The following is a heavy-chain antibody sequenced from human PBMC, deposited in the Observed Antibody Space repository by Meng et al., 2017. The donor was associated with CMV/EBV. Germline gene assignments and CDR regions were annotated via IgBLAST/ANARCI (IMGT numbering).Heavy chain of an antibody. Sequence: GESLKISCVVSGVTVSSNYMSWVRQAPGEGLEWVSLIYSIGTTYYADSVKGRFTISRDNSKNTLYLQMNSLRAEDTAVYYCARVLSSSSTYKYFQYGMDVWGQGTTVTVSS. CDR3: ARVLSSSSTYKYFQYGMDV. J-gene: IGHJ6*02. CDR1: GVTVSSNY. D-gene: IGHD6-6*01. CDR2: IYSIGTT. V-gene: IGHV3-53*01.